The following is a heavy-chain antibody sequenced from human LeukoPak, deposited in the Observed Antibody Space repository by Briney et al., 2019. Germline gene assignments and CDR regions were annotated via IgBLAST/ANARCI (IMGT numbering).Heavy chain of an antibody. CDR1: GFTLSSYG. J-gene: IGHJ3*02. Sequence: GGSRRLSWAASGFTLSSYGMPWFRQAPGKGLEWGAVIWYDGSNKYYADSVKGRFTISRDNSKNTLYLQMNSLRAEDTAVYYCAREGRVVQDAFDIWGQGTMVTVSS. D-gene: IGHD3-3*01. CDR2: IWYDGSNK. V-gene: IGHV3-33*01. CDR3: AREGRVVQDAFDI.